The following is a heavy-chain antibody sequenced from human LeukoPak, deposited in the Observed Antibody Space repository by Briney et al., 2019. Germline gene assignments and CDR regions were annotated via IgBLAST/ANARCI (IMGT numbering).Heavy chain of an antibody. D-gene: IGHD5-18*01. CDR3: ARVPGSGYSYGPRYFVY. Sequence: ASMKVSCKASGYTFTGYYMHWVRQAPGQGLEWMGWINPNSGGTNYAQKFQGRVTMTRDTSISTAYMELSRLRSDDTAVYYCARVPGSGYSYGPRYFVYWRQGTLVSVSS. CDR2: INPNSGGT. CDR1: GYTFTGYY. J-gene: IGHJ4*02. V-gene: IGHV1-2*02.